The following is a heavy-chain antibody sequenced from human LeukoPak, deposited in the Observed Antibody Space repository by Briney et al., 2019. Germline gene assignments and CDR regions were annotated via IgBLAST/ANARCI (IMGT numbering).Heavy chain of an antibody. Sequence: VGAPRLSCAASGFTFSSYAMSWGRQAPGKGLEWVSAIIGSGFTYYADSVKGRFTISRDNSKNAVYLQMNSLRAEDTAVYYCARGLYSSSPWGQGTLVTVSS. V-gene: IGHV3-23*01. CDR1: GFTFSSYA. J-gene: IGHJ4*02. D-gene: IGHD6-6*01. CDR3: ARGLYSSSP. CDR2: IIGSGFT.